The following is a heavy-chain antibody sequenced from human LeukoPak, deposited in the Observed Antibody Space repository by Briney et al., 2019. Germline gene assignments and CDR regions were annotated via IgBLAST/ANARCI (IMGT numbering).Heavy chain of an antibody. CDR3: ARAGYSSSWYTFDY. J-gene: IGHJ4*02. CDR1: GFTFSSYW. Sequence: GGSLRLSCAASGFTFSSYWMHWVRQAPGKGLVWVSRINSDGVSTNYADSVKGRFTISRDNAKNTLYLQMNSLRAEDTAVYYCARAGYSSSWYTFDYWGQGTLVTVSS. CDR2: INSDGVST. D-gene: IGHD6-13*01. V-gene: IGHV3-74*01.